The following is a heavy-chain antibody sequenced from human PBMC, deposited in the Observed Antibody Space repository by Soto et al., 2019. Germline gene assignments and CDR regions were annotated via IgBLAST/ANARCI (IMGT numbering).Heavy chain of an antibody. CDR3: SRGPYDSSGYYRDYYYYGMDV. CDR2: INAGNGNT. J-gene: IGHJ6*04. Sequence: ASVKVSCKASGYTFTSYAMHWVRQAPGQRLEWMGWINAGNGNTKYSQKFQGRVTITRDTSASTAYMELSSLRSEDTAVYYCSRGPYDSSGYYRDYYYYGMDVWGKGTTVTVSS. CDR1: GYTFTSYA. D-gene: IGHD3-22*01. V-gene: IGHV1-3*01.